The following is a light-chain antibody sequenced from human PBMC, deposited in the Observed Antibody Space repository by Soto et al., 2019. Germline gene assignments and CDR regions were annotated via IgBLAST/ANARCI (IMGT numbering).Light chain of an antibody. CDR1: QSVGSY. CDR2: EAS. V-gene: IGKV3-11*01. Sequence: EIVLTQSPATLSLSPGERATLSCRASQSVGSYLAWYQQTPGQAPRLLIYEASNRATGIPARFSGSGSGTDFTLTISSLEPEDFAVYYCQQRSNWPLTFGGGTKVEIK. CDR3: QQRSNWPLT. J-gene: IGKJ4*01.